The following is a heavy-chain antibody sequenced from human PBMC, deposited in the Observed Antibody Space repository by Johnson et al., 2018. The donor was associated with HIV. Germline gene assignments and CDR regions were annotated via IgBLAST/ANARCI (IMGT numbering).Heavy chain of an antibody. J-gene: IGHJ3*02. CDR3: AQGYYDILTGYYDAFDI. CDR2: IKLDGSEK. D-gene: IGHD3-9*01. Sequence: VQLVESGGGLVQPGGSLRLSCAASGFTFSSYWMSWVRQAPGKGLEWVANIKLDGSEKYYVDSVRGRFTISRDNSKNTLYLQMNSLRAEDTAVYYCAQGYYDILTGYYDAFDIWGQGTMVMVSS. CDR1: GFTFSSYW. V-gene: IGHV3-7*01.